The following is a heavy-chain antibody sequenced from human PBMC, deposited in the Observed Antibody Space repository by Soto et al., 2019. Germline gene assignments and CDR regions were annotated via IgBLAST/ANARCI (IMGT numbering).Heavy chain of an antibody. CDR3: VSDRGYGHASVPYS. D-gene: IGHD5-18*01. J-gene: IGHJ4*02. V-gene: IGHV3-30*03. CDR1: GFAFSSYG. Sequence: QAQLVESGGGVVQPGRSLRLSCAASGFAFSSYGMHWVRQAPGTGLEWVAVISYDGSLQYYADSVKGRFTSSRDNSKNMVLLQMSSMRAEDTAVYYWVSDRGYGHASVPYSWGQGSLVSVSS. CDR2: ISYDGSLQ.